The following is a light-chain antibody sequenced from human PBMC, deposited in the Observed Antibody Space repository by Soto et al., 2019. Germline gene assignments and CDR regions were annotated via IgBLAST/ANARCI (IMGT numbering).Light chain of an antibody. Sequence: QAVVTQEPSLAVSPGGTVTLTCGSSTGAVTNGHYPYWFQQTPGQAPRTLIYDTSNKHSWTPARFSGSLLGGKAALTLSGAQPEDEADYYCLLSYSGAVAFGGGTQLTVL. CDR2: DTS. CDR3: LLSYSGAVA. V-gene: IGLV7-46*01. CDR1: TGAVTNGHY. J-gene: IGLJ2*01.